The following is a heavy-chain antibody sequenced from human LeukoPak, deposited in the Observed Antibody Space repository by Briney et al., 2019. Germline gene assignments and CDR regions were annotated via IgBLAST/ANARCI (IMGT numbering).Heavy chain of an antibody. CDR1: GDSVSSNSAA. V-gene: IGHV6-1*01. J-gene: IGHJ4*02. D-gene: IGHD3-10*01. CDR3: AREGLLWFGEFPYYFDY. CDR2: AYYRSKWYN. Sequence: SQTLSLTCAISGDSVSSNSAAWNWIRQPPWRGLEWLGRAYYRSKWYNDYAVSVKSRITINPDTSKNQFSLQLNSVTPEDTAVYYCAREGLLWFGEFPYYFDYWGQGTLVTVSS.